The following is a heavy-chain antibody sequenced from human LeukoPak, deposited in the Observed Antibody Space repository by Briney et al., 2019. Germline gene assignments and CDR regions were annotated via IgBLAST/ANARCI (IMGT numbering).Heavy chain of an antibody. D-gene: IGHD3-22*01. V-gene: IGHV4-59*08. CDR2: VYSTGST. CDR1: GGSISGHY. J-gene: IGHJ4*02. CDR3: ARHYDPPSYYSNYFDY. Sequence: PSETLSLTCTVSGGSISGHYWSWLRQPPGKGLEWIGYVYSTGSTHYNPSLKSRVTMSLDTSKNQFSLQLLSVTDADTAMYYCARHYDPPSYYSNYFDYWGQGTLITVSS.